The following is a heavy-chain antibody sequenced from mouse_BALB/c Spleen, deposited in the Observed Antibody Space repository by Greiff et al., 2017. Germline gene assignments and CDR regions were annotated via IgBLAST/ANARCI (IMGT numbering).Heavy chain of an antibody. V-gene: IGHV2-9*02. CDR2: IWAGGST. CDR1: GFSLTSYG. CDR3: ARTYYGNYDYAMDY. D-gene: IGHD2-10*01. J-gene: IGHJ4*01. Sequence: VQGVESGPGLVAPSQSLSITCTVSGFSLTSYGVHWVRQPPGKGLEWLGVIWAGGSTNYNSALMSRLSISKDNSKSQVFLKMNSLQTDDTAMYYCARTYYGNYDYAMDYWGQGTSVTVSS.